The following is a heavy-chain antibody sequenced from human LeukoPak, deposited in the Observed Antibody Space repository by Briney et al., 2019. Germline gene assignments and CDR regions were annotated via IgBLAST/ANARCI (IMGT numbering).Heavy chain of an antibody. CDR2: ISYDGSNK. J-gene: IGHJ5*02. Sequence: GRSLRLSCAASGFTFSSYAMHWVRQAPGKGLEWVAVISYDGSNKYYADSVKGRFTISRDNSKNTLYLQMNSLRVEDTAVYYCAREGRGAYNWNYVSWFDPWGQGTLVTVSS. V-gene: IGHV3-30*01. CDR1: GFTFSSYA. D-gene: IGHD1-7*01. CDR3: AREGRGAYNWNYVSWFDP.